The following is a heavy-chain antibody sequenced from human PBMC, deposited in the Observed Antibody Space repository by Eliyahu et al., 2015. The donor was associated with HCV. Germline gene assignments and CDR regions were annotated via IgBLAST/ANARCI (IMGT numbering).Heavy chain of an antibody. V-gene: IGHV3-64D*06. Sequence: EVQLGESGGGLVQPGGSLRLXCSASGFTFSTYAMHWVRQAPGKGLECVSAISDNGGSTYYADSVKGRFTISRDNSKNTLFLQMSTLRAEDTAVYYCVKSAVTNDYYFYGMDVWGQGTTVTVSS. J-gene: IGHJ6*02. CDR1: GFTFSTYA. CDR2: ISDNGGST. CDR3: VKSAVTNDYYFYGMDV. D-gene: IGHD4-17*01.